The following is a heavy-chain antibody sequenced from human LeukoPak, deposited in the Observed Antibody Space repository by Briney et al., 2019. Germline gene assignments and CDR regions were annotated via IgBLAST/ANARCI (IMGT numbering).Heavy chain of an antibody. CDR1: GYTFTGYY. D-gene: IGHD6-19*01. Sequence: ASVKVSCKASGYTFTGYYMHWVRQAPGQGLEWMGWINPNSGGTNYAQKFQGRVTMTRDTSISTAYMELRSLRSDDTAVYYCARDQSGGWDFDYWGQGTLVTVSS. J-gene: IGHJ4*02. CDR2: INPNSGGT. V-gene: IGHV1-2*02. CDR3: ARDQSGGWDFDY.